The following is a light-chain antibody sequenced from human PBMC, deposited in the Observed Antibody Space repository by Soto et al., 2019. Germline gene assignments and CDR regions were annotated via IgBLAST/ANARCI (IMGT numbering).Light chain of an antibody. CDR1: RSVRSN. V-gene: IGKV3-20*01. J-gene: IGKJ2*01. CDR3: QQYGSSPPT. Sequence: EIVLTQSPATLSVSPGERVTLSCKASRSVRSNLAWYQQKPGQAPRLLIYGASSRATGIPDRFSGSGSGTDFTLTISRLEPEDFAVYYCQQYGSSPPTFGQGTKVDIK. CDR2: GAS.